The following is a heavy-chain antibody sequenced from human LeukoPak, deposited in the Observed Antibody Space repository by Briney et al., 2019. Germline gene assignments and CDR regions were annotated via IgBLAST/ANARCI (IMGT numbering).Heavy chain of an antibody. CDR1: GGTFSSYA. Sequence: ASVKVSCKASGGTFSSYAISWVRQAPGQGLEWMGGIIPIFGTANYAQKFQGRVTITADKSTSTAYMELSSLRSEDTAVYYRARMSKVTAAQIFDYWGQGTLVTVSS. CDR2: IIPIFGTA. D-gene: IGHD2-21*02. J-gene: IGHJ4*02. CDR3: ARMSKVTAAQIFDY. V-gene: IGHV1-69*06.